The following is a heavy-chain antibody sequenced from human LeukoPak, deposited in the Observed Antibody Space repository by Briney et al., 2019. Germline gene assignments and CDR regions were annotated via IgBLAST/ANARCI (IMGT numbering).Heavy chain of an antibody. V-gene: IGHV3-30*03. CDR1: GFTFSSYG. Sequence: GRSLRLSCAASGFTFSSYGMHWVRQAPGKGLEWVAVISYDGSNKYYADSVKGRFTISRDNSKNTLYLQMNSLRAEDTAVYYCAREKEAAAGQTYYFDYWGQGTLVTVSS. J-gene: IGHJ4*02. CDR3: AREKEAAAGQTYYFDY. D-gene: IGHD6-13*01. CDR2: ISYDGSNK.